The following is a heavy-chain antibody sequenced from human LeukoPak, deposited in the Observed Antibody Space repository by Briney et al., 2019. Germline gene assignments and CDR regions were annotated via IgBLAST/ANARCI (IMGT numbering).Heavy chain of an antibody. CDR2: ISGSGGTT. D-gene: IGHD3-10*01. CDR1: GFIFSNYA. V-gene: IGHV3-23*01. CDR3: ARGGSVFAYFFDY. J-gene: IGHJ4*02. Sequence: GGSLRLSCAASGFIFSNYAMAWARLTPGKGLEWVLAISGSGGTTYYTDSVKGRFTISRDSSTNTLYLQLSSLRAEDTAIYYCARGGSVFAYFFDYWGQGTLVTVSS.